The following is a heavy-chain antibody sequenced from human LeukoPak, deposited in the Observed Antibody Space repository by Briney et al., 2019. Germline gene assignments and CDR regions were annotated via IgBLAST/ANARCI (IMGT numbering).Heavy chain of an antibody. Sequence: SESLSLTCTVSGGSISSYYWSWIRQPPGKGLEWIGYIYYSGSTNYNPSLKSRVTISVDASKNQFSLKLSSVTAADTAVYYCARSPYYDSSGHFDYWGQGTLVTVSS. CDR3: ARSPYYDSSGHFDY. V-gene: IGHV4-59*08. CDR1: GGSISSYY. CDR2: IYYSGST. D-gene: IGHD3-22*01. J-gene: IGHJ4*02.